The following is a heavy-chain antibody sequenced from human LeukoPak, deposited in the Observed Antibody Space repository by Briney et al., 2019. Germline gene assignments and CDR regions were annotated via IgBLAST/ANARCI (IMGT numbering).Heavy chain of an antibody. CDR1: GGSISSYY. CDR3: ARDPYCSGGSCYHQFDP. Sequence: SETLSLTCTVSGGSISSYYWSWIRQPPGKGLEWIGYIYYSGSTNYNPSLKSRVTISVDTSKNQFSLKLSSVTAADTAVYYCARDPYCSGGSCYHQFDPWGQGTLVTVSS. CDR2: IYYSGST. D-gene: IGHD2-15*01. V-gene: IGHV4-59*01. J-gene: IGHJ5*02.